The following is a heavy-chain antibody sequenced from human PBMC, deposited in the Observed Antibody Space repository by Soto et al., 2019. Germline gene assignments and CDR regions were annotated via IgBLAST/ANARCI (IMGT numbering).Heavy chain of an antibody. CDR1: GGTFSIYA. CDR2: IIPIFGTA. CDR3: ARESYSDYDILTGSYFDY. J-gene: IGHJ4*02. D-gene: IGHD3-9*01. Sequence: SVKVSCKASGGTFSIYAISWVRQAPGQGLEWMGGIIPIFGTANYAQKFQGRVTITADESTSTAYMELSSLRSEDTAVYYCARESYSDYDILTGSYFDYWGQGTLVTVSS. V-gene: IGHV1-69*13.